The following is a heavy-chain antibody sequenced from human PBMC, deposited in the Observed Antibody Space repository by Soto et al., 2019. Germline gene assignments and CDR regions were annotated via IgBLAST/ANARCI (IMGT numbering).Heavy chain of an antibody. Sequence: GGSLRLSCAASGFTFRSYSMHWVRQAPGKGLEWVSSISTSNGDIYYADSVEGRFTISRDNSKTTLYLQMSSLRAEDTAVYYCAKDRLAGNFDYWGQGTQVTVSS. J-gene: IGHJ4*02. CDR2: ISTSNGDI. CDR3: AKDRLAGNFDY. V-gene: IGHV3-21*04. CDR1: GFTFRSYS.